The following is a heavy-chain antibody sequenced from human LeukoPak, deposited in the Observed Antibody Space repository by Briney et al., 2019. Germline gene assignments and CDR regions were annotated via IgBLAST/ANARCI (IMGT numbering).Heavy chain of an antibody. CDR3: AGDSSGYYNL. J-gene: IGHJ4*02. CDR2: IIPFLGIE. V-gene: IGHV1-69*04. CDR1: RRTYISYA. Sequence: SVKVSCKASRRTYISYAISGVGQAPGQGVEWRGRIIPFLGIENNVQKFQGRGTITADRYTSTDNMELSSLRSEDTAVYYCAGDSSGYYNLWGQGTLVTVSS. D-gene: IGHD3-22*01.